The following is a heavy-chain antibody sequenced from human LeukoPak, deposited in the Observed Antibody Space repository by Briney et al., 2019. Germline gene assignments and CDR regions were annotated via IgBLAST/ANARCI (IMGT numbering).Heavy chain of an antibody. CDR1: GFTFSSYG. J-gene: IGHJ2*01. CDR3: AKTGRWPHHWYFDL. V-gene: IGHV3-30*02. D-gene: IGHD4-23*01. Sequence: GGSLRLSCAASGFTFSSYGMHWVRQAPGKGLEWVAFIRYDGSNKYYADSVRGRFTISRDNSKNTLYLQMNSLRAEDTAVYYCAKTGRWPHHWYFDLWGRGTLVTVSS. CDR2: IRYDGSNK.